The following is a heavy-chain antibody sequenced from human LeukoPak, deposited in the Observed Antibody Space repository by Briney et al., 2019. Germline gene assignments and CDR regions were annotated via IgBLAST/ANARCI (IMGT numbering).Heavy chain of an antibody. V-gene: IGHV3-48*04. CDR3: ARESILGTTTDYFDY. CDR2: ISRTTGSI. Sequence: GGSLRLSCEIAGFTASSYTMNWVRQAPGKGLEWVSLISRTTGSIYYADSVRGRFTISRDSAKNSVYLQMNSLRAEDTAIYYCARESILGTTTDYFDYWGQGTRVIVSS. J-gene: IGHJ4*02. CDR1: GFTASSYT. D-gene: IGHD1-26*01.